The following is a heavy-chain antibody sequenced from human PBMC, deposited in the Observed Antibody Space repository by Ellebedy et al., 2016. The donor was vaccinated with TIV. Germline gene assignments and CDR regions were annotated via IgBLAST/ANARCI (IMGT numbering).Heavy chain of an antibody. D-gene: IGHD2-21*02. Sequence: MPSETLSLTCAVYGGSLSGYYWSWIRQPQGKGLEWIGEINHSGSTNYNSSLKSRVTISLDTSKNQFSLKLSSVTAADTAVYYCSRGVTDQNWGQGILVTVSS. CDR2: INHSGST. J-gene: IGHJ4*02. V-gene: IGHV4-34*01. CDR3: SRGVTDQN. CDR1: GGSLSGYY.